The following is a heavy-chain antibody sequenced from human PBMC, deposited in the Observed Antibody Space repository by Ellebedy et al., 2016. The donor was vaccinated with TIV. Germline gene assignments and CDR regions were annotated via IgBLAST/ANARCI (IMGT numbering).Heavy chain of an antibody. J-gene: IGHJ4*02. CDR3: AKGRGGGSDSSTPRYYFDY. CDR1: GFTFSGYA. Sequence: PGGSLRLSCVASGFTFSGYAMSWVRQAPGKRLEWVSGINSRGGTTHYADSVEGRFIISRDNSKKTLYLQMNSLRAEDTAVYYCAKGRGGGSDSSTPRYYFDYWGLGTLVTVSS. D-gene: IGHD2-2*01. CDR2: INSRGGTT. V-gene: IGHV3-23*01.